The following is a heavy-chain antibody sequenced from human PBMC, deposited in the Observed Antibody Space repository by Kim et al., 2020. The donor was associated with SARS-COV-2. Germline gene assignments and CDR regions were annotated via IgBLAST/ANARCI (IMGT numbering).Heavy chain of an antibody. Sequence: NQSLKSRVALSVDTSRNQFALKLTSVSAADTAVYYCARSWFGVLFPGCFDPWGQGTLVTVSS. J-gene: IGHJ5*02. D-gene: IGHD3-10*01. CDR3: ARSWFGVLFPGCFDP. V-gene: IGHV4-39*01.